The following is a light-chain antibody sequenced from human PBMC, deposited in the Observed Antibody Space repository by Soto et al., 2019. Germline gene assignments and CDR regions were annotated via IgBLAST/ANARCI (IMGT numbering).Light chain of an antibody. Sequence: DIQMTQSPSTLSASVGDRVTITCRASQSISGWLAWYQQKPGKAPNLLISDASSLESGVPSRFSGSGSGTEFTLTISSLQTDDFATYYCKQYDSYPLTVGGGTKVEIK. CDR1: QSISGW. J-gene: IGKJ4*01. CDR3: KQYDSYPLT. CDR2: DAS. V-gene: IGKV1-5*01.